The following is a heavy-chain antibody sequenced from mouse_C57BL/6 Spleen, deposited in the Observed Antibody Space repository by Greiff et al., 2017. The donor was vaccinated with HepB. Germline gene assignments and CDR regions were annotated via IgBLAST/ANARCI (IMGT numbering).Heavy chain of an antibody. J-gene: IGHJ4*01. CDR1: GFSLTSYG. D-gene: IGHD1-1*01. CDR3: ANYYGSSPYAMDY. V-gene: IGHV2-2*01. CDR2: IWSGGST. Sequence: VQLQQSGPGLVQPSQSLSITCTVSGFSLTSYGVHWVRQSPGKGLEWLGVIWSGGSTDYNAAFISRLSISKDNSKSQVFFKMNSLQADDTAIYYCANYYGSSPYAMDYWGQGTSVTVSS.